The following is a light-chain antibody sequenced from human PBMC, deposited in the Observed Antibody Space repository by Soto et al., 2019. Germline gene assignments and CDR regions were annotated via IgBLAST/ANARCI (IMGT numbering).Light chain of an antibody. Sequence: EIQMNQATYTLSVSKVDRVTISCRASQSVSIWLAWYQQKPGRAPKLLIYKSSILESGVPSRFSGSGSGTEFTLTISSLQPDDFATYYCQQFNTSPWTFGQGTNVDI. CDR1: QSVSIW. J-gene: IGKJ1*01. CDR2: KSS. V-gene: IGKV1-5*03. CDR3: QQFNTSPWT.